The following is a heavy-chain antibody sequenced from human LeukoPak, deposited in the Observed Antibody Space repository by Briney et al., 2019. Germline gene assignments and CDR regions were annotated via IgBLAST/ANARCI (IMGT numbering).Heavy chain of an antibody. D-gene: IGHD4-23*01. J-gene: IGHJ3*02. Sequence: SQTLSLTCTVSGGSISSGGYYWSWIRQPPGKGLEWIGEINHSGSTNYNPSLKSRVTISVDTSKNQFSLKLSSVTAADTAVYYCAGRLRWFRDAFDIWGQGTMVTVSS. CDR2: INHSGST. V-gene: IGHV4-30-2*01. CDR1: GGSISSGGYY. CDR3: AGRLRWFRDAFDI.